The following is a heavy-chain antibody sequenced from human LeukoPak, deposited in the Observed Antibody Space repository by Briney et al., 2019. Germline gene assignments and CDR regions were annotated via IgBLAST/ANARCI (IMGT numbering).Heavy chain of an antibody. CDR2: INPNSGGT. D-gene: IGHD1-7*01. V-gene: IGHV1-2*02. Sequence: KPGASVKVSCKASGYTFTGYYMHWVRQAPGQGLEWMGWINPNSGGTNYAQKFQGRVTMTRDTSISTAYMELSRLRSDDTAVYYCARVGTVELPIDAFDIWGQGTMVTVSS. CDR1: GYTFTGYY. J-gene: IGHJ3*02. CDR3: ARVGTVELPIDAFDI.